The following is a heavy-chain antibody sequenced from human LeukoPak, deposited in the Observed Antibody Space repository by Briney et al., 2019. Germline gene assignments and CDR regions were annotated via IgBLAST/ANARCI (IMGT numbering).Heavy chain of an antibody. CDR3: AKGTDRTSGSYF. D-gene: IGHD1-26*01. CDR2: ISANGAGT. V-gene: IGHV3-23*01. Sequence: GGSLRLSCAASGFTFSSYWMSWVRQAPGKGLEWVSAISANGAGTYYADSVKGRFTLSRDNSKNTLYLQMNSLRAEDTAVYYCAKGTDRTSGSYFWGQGTLVTVSS. CDR1: GFTFSSYW. J-gene: IGHJ4*02.